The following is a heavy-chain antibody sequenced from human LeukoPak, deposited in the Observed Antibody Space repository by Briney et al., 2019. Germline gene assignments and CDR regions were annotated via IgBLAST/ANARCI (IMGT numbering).Heavy chain of an antibody. V-gene: IGHV3-23*01. Sequence: PGGSLRLSCAASGFTFSSYAMSWVRQAPGKGLEWVSAISGSGGSTYYADSVKGRFTISRDNSKNTLYLQMNSLRAEDTAVYYCAKSRDGRYYDFWSGYSSAFDIWGQGTMVTVSS. CDR3: AKSRDGRYYDFWSGYSSAFDI. D-gene: IGHD3-3*01. J-gene: IGHJ3*02. CDR2: ISGSGGST. CDR1: GFTFSSYA.